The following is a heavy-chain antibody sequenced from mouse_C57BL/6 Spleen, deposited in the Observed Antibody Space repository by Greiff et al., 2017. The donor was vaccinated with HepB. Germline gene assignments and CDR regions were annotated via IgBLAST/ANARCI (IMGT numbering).Heavy chain of an antibody. CDR1: GFTFSDYG. CDR3: ARDSSVYAMDY. Sequence: DVKLVESGGGLVKPGGSLKLSCAASGFTFSDYGMHWVRQAPEKGLEWVAYISSGSSTISYADTVKGRFTISRDNAKNTLFLQMTSLRSDDTAMYYCARDSSVYAMDYWGQGTSVTVSS. V-gene: IGHV5-17*01. J-gene: IGHJ4*01. CDR2: ISSGSSTI. D-gene: IGHD3-2*02.